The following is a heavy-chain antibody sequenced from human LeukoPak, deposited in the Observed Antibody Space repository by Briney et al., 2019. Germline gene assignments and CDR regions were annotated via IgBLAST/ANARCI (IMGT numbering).Heavy chain of an antibody. CDR3: ARTSVYYDSSGYPTSRSIQGHYYYYMDV. CDR1: GGSISSYY. Sequence: SETLSLTCTVSGGSISSYYWSWIRQPAGKGLEWIGRIYTSGSTNYNPSLKSRVTMSVDTSKNQFSLKLSSVTAADTAVYYCARTSVYYDSSGYPTSRSIQGHYYYYMDVWGKGTTVTVSS. CDR2: IYTSGST. V-gene: IGHV4-4*07. J-gene: IGHJ6*03. D-gene: IGHD3-22*01.